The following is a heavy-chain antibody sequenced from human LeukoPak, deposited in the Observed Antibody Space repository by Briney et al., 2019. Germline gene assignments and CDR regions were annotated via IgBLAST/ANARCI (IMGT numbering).Heavy chain of an antibody. D-gene: IGHD1-26*01. CDR1: GFTFITYW. V-gene: IGHV3-7*01. J-gene: IGHJ4*02. CDR2: IKQDGSEK. Sequence: GGSLRLSCAASGFTFITYWMSWVRQAPGKGLEWVANIKQDGSEKYYVDSVKGRFTISRDNAKNSVYLQMDSLRAEDTAVYYCSRDLRGADDYWGQGTLVTVSS. CDR3: SRDLRGADDY.